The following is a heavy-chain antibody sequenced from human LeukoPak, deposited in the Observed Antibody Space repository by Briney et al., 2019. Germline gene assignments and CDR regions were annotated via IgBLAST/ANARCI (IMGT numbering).Heavy chain of an antibody. J-gene: IGHJ4*02. CDR2: IGQSGRNT. CDR1: GFTFDSYA. V-gene: IGHV3-23*01. Sequence: GSLRLSCTASGFTFDSYAMTWVRQAPGKGLEWVSGIGQSGRNTYYADSVKGRFTISRDNSKNTLYLQMNSLRAEDTALYYCARVSSGGYTYGVDYWGQGTLVTVSS. CDR3: ARVSSGGYTYGVDY. D-gene: IGHD5-18*01.